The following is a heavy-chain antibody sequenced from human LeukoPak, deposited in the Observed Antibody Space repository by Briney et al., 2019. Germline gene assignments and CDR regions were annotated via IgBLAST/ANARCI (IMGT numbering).Heavy chain of an antibody. J-gene: IGHJ6*02. CDR3: ARTGLPPPGTFTPEWPDYYYGMDV. Sequence: ASVTVSCKASGYTFTSYYMHWVRQAPGQGLEWMGIINPSGGSTSYAQKFQGRVTMTRDTSTSTVYMELSSLRSEDTAVYYCARTGLPPPGTFTPEWPDYYYGMDVWGQGTTVTVSS. CDR1: GYTFTSYY. D-gene: IGHD1-14*01. V-gene: IGHV1-46*01. CDR2: INPSGGST.